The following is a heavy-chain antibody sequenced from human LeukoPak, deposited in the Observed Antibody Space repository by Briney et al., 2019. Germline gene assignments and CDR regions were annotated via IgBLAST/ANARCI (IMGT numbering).Heavy chain of an antibody. CDR1: GYTFTSYG. CDR2: ISAYNGNT. D-gene: IGHD2-2*01. V-gene: IGHV1-18*01. CDR3: ARKQGGVVPAATDAFDI. J-gene: IGHJ3*02. Sequence: ASVKVSCKASGYTFTSYGISWVRQAPGQGLEWMGWISAYNGNTNYAQKLQGRVTMTTDTSTSTAYMELRSLRSEDTAVYYCARKQGGVVPAATDAFDIWGQGTMVTVSS.